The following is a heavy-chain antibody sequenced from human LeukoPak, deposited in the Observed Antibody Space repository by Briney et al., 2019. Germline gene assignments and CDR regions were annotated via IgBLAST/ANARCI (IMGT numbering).Heavy chain of an antibody. V-gene: IGHV4-4*02. D-gene: IGHD5-24*01. CDR1: GGSISRSDW. J-gene: IGHJ3*01. CDR2: IFHSGST. Sequence: SGTLSLTCAVSGGSISRSDWWSWVRQSPGKGLEWIGEIFHSGSTKYSPSLKSRVTISVDKSKNQFSLNLTSVTAADTAMYYCARDASLQTGAFDVWGQGTMVTVSS. CDR3: ARDASLQTGAFDV.